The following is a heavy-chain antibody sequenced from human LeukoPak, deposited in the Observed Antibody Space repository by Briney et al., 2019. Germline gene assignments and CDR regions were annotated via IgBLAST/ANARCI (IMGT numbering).Heavy chain of an antibody. CDR1: GGSISSGGYY. CDR2: IYYSGST. D-gene: IGHD4-23*01. CDR3: ARYGGDSSEYYYYYMDV. J-gene: IGHJ6*03. V-gene: IGHV4-31*03. Sequence: PSQTLSLTCTVSGGSISSGGYYWSWIRQHPGKGLEWIGYIYYSGSTYYNPSLKSRVTISVDTSKNQFFLKLSSVTAADTAVYYCARYGGDSSEYYYYYMDVWGKGTTVTVSS.